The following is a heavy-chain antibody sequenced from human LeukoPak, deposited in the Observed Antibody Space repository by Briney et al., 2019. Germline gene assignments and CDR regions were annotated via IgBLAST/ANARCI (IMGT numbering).Heavy chain of an antibody. J-gene: IGHJ4*02. CDR1: GCTFGSNG. CDR3: AKDRITMMVMGIFDY. D-gene: IGHD3-22*01. V-gene: IGHV3-23*01. Sequence: GGSLRLSCAVSGCTFGSNGLSWVRNPPAKGQGRVSVISASGGSTYYADSEKCRYTISRDSSKDTVYLQMSSLRAKDTAVYYCAKDRITMMVMGIFDYWGEGTQVSVSS. CDR2: ISASGGST.